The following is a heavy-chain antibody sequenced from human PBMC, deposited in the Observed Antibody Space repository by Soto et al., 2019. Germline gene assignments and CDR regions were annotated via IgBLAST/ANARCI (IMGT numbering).Heavy chain of an antibody. CDR1: GGSFSGHS. CDR3: STRAYDTNGYYRFDP. D-gene: IGHD3-22*01. Sequence: SETLSLTCAVYGGSFSGHSWTWIRQSPGKGLEWIGDINHSGRVNYSPSPKSRVTISLDTSKNQFSLTLSAVTAADTAMYYCSTRAYDTNGYYRFDPWGQGTLVTVPQ. CDR2: INHSGRV. J-gene: IGHJ5*01. V-gene: IGHV4-34*01.